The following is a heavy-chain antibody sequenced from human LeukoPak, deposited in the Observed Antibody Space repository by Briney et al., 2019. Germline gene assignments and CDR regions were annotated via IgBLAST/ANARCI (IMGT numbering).Heavy chain of an antibody. Sequence: SPGGSLRLSCAASGFTFSSYSVNWVRQAPGKGLEWVSSISSSSSYIYYADSVKGRFTISRDNAKNSLYLQMNSLRAEDTAVYYCARATYSYGLDDAFDIWGQGTMVTVSS. CDR1: GFTFSSYS. D-gene: IGHD5-18*01. J-gene: IGHJ3*02. CDR3: ARATYSYGLDDAFDI. CDR2: ISSSSSYI. V-gene: IGHV3-21*01.